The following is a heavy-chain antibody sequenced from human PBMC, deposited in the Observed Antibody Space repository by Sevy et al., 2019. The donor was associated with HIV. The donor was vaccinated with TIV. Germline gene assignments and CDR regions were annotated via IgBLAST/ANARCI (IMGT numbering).Heavy chain of an antibody. D-gene: IGHD4-17*01. Sequence: GGSLRLSCTVSGFTFGDYAMSWFRQAPGKGLEWVSFIRRNSYEPYGGTTEYAASVKGGFTISRDDSKSIAYLQMNSLKTEDTAVYYCTRALATVVTPEYYFDYWGQGTLVTVSS. CDR2: IRRNSYEPYGGTT. CDR3: TRALATVVTPEYYFDY. J-gene: IGHJ4*02. V-gene: IGHV3-49*03. CDR1: GFTFGDYA.